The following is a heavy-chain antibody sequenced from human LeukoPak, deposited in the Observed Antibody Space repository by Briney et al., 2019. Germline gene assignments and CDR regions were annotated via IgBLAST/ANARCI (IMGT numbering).Heavy chain of an antibody. D-gene: IGHD1-1*01. CDR3: ARDPFNWNPDENWFDP. CDR1: GFTFSNYV. CDR2: ISTSSSYI. Sequence: GGSLRLSCAASGFTFSNYVMSWVRQAPGKGLEWVSSISTSSSYIHYADSVKGRFTISRDNAKNSLYLQMNSLRAEDTAVYYCARDPFNWNPDENWFDPWGQGTLVTVSS. V-gene: IGHV3-21*04. J-gene: IGHJ5*02.